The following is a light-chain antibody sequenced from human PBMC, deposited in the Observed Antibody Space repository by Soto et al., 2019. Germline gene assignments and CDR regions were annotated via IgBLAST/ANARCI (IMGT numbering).Light chain of an antibody. V-gene: IGLV2-14*01. CDR2: DVS. CDR3: SSYTSSSTVV. J-gene: IGLJ1*01. CDR1: SSDVGGYNY. Sequence: QSALTQPASVSRSPGQSITISCTGTSSDVGGYNYVSWYQQHPGKAPKLMIYDVSNRPSGVSNRFSGSKSGNTASLTISGLQAEDEADYYCSSYTSSSTVVFGTGTKLTVL.